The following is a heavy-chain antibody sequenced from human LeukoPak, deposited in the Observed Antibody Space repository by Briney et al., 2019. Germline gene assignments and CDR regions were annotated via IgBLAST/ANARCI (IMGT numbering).Heavy chain of an antibody. CDR1: GFTFSSYG. V-gene: IGHV3-33*01. Sequence: GGSLRLSCAASGFTFSSYGMHWVRQAPGKGLEWVAVIWYDGSNKYYADSVKGRFTISRDNSKNTLYLQMNSLRAEDTAVYYCARVGRVYYDSSGYYYPIDYWGQGTLVTVSS. D-gene: IGHD3-22*01. CDR3: ARVGRVYYDSSGYYYPIDY. J-gene: IGHJ4*02. CDR2: IWYDGSNK.